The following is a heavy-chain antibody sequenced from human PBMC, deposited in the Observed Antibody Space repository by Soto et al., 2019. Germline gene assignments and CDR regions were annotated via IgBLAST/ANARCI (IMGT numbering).Heavy chain of an antibody. CDR2: IYYDGSNK. V-gene: IGHV3-33*01. J-gene: IGHJ4*02. CDR3: ARVGGTVTSDY. Sequence: QVQLVESGGGVLQPGRSLRLSCAASGFAFSAYGMHWVRQAPGKGLEWVAMIYYDGSNKYYADSVKGRFTISRDNSKNTLYLQMSSLRAEDTALYYCARVGGTVTSDYWGQGTLVTVSS. D-gene: IGHD4-17*01. CDR1: GFAFSAYG.